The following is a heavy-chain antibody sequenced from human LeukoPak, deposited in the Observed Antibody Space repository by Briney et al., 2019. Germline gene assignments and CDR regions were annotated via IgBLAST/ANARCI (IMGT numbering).Heavy chain of an antibody. V-gene: IGHV3-48*01. J-gene: IGHJ6*04. CDR2: ISSSIITI. CDR1: GFTFSSYS. CDR3: AEHGITMIGGV. Sequence: GGSLRLSCSPSGFTFSSYSMNSVRQAPGKGLEWVSYISSSIITIYYADSVKGRFTISRDNAKNSLYLQMDSLRAEDTAVYYCAEHGITMIGGVWGKGTTVTISS. D-gene: IGHD3-10*02.